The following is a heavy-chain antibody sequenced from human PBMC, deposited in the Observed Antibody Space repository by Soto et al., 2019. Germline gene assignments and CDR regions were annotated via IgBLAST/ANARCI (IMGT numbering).Heavy chain of an antibody. D-gene: IGHD4-17*01. Sequence: GGSLRLSCAASGFTFSNAWMSWVRQAPGKGLEWVGRIKSKTDGGTTDYAAPVKGRFTISRDDSKNTLYVQMNSLKTEDTAVYYCTTDPRRPVTHPFDYWGQGTLVTVSS. J-gene: IGHJ4*02. CDR2: IKSKTDGGTT. CDR3: TTDPRRPVTHPFDY. V-gene: IGHV3-15*01. CDR1: GFTFSNAW.